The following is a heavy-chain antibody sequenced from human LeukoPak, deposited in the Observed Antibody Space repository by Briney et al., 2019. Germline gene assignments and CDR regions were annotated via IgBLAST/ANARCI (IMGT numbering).Heavy chain of an antibody. Sequence: GRSLRLSCAASGFTFSTYAMHWVRQAPGKGLEWGAVIWSDSTNKYYADSVRGRFTISRDNSKSTLYLQMSSLRAEDTAMYYCARDRLTTVTTFHFDYWGQGTLVTVSS. CDR1: GFTFSTYA. CDR2: IWSDSTNK. J-gene: IGHJ4*02. D-gene: IGHD4-17*01. V-gene: IGHV3-33*01. CDR3: ARDRLTTVTTFHFDY.